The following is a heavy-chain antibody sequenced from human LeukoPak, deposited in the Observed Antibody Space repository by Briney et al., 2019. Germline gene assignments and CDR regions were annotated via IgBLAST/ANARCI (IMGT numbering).Heavy chain of an antibody. CDR2: ISGYSGNT. V-gene: IGHV1-18*01. CDR1: GYIFISYG. D-gene: IGHD3-10*01. Sequence: GASVKVSCKTSGYIFISYGISWVRQAPGQGLEWMGWISGYSGNTNYAQKLQGRVTMTTDTSTSTVYMELRSLRSDDTAVYYCARDGPSMVRAVIPFDIWGQGTMVTVSS. J-gene: IGHJ3*02. CDR3: ARDGPSMVRAVIPFDI.